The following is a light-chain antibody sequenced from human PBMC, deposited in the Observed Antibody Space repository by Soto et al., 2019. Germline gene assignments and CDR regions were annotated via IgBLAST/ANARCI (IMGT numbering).Light chain of an antibody. V-gene: IGKV3-20*01. Sequence: EIVLTQSPGTLSLSPGERATLSRRASQSVSSTYLAWYQQKPGQAPRLLIYGASSRATGIPDRFSGSGSGTDFTLTISRLEPEDVAVYYCQQYTTSPPSWTFGQGTKVEIK. CDR3: QQYTTSPPSWT. CDR1: QSVSSTY. CDR2: GAS. J-gene: IGKJ1*01.